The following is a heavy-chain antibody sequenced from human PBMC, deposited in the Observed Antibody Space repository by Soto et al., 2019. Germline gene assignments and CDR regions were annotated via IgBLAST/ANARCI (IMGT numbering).Heavy chain of an antibody. CDR1: GGSVSSGSYY. J-gene: IGHJ4*02. D-gene: IGHD2-15*01. V-gene: IGHV4-61*01. CDR3: ARDVVGGGSFGLGEDN. CDR2: IYYNGGT. Sequence: SETLSLTCTVSGGSVSSGSYYWSWIRQSPGKGLEWIGYIYYNGGTHYNPSLESRVTILLDTSKNQFFLKLSSVTAADTAVYFCARDVVGGGSFGLGEDNRGQGTLGTASS.